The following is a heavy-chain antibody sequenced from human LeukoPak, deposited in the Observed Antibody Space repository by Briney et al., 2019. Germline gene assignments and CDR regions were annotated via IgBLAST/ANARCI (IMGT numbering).Heavy chain of an antibody. CDR1: GFTFSSYA. Sequence: GGSLRLSCAASGFTFSSYAMSWVCQAPEKGLEWVSTISGSGGRTYYADSVKGRFTISRDNSKKTLYLQMNSLRAEDTAIYYCAKALLGDRRVGAFDIWGLGTMLTVSS. J-gene: IGHJ3*02. CDR2: ISGSGGRT. D-gene: IGHD4-17*01. V-gene: IGHV3-23*01. CDR3: AKALLGDRRVGAFDI.